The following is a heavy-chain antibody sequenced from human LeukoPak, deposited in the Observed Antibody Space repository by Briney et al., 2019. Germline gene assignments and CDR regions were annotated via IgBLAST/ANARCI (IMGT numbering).Heavy chain of an antibody. Sequence: PSETLSLTCTVSGGSISSSSYYWVWIRQPPGKGLEWIGSIYYSGSTYYNPSLKSRVTISVDTSKDQFSLKLSSVTAADTAVYYCASSRGYNYHPPDYWGQGDLGSLSS. J-gene: IGHJ4*02. CDR1: GGSISSSSYY. CDR3: ASSRGYNYHPPDY. CDR2: IYYSGST. D-gene: IGHD5-18*01. V-gene: IGHV4-39*01.